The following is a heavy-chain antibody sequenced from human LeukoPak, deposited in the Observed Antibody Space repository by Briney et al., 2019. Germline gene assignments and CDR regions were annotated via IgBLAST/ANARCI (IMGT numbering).Heavy chain of an antibody. CDR3: ARLASCYSGPCGYFDY. J-gene: IGHJ4*02. CDR2: IYYSGST. Sequence: SETLSLTCTVSGGSISSSSYYWGWIRQPPGKGLERIGSIYYSGSTYYNPSLKSRVTISVDTSKNQFSLKLSSVTAADTAVYYCARLASCYSGPCGYFDYWGQGTLVTVSS. V-gene: IGHV4-39*01. CDR1: GGSISSSSYY. D-gene: IGHD2-2*01.